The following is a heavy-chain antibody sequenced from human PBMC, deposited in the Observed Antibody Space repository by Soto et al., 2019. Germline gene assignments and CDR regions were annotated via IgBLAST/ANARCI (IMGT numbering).Heavy chain of an antibody. CDR1: GFTFSSYG. D-gene: IGHD5-12*01. Sequence: QVQLVESGGGVVQPGRSLRLSCAASGFTFSSYGMHWVRQAPGKGLEWVAFISYDGNNKYYADSVKGRFTISRDTSKNTLYLQMNSLRSEDRVVYYCAKGYSGYDSCLDYWGQETLVPVSS. CDR3: AKGYSGYDSCLDY. J-gene: IGHJ4*02. CDR2: ISYDGNNK. V-gene: IGHV3-30*18.